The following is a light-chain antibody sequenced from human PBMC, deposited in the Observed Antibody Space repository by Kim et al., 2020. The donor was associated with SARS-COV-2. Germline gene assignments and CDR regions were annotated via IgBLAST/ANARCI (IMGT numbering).Light chain of an antibody. CDR1: SSNIGSNA. CDR2: RND. CDR3: AAWDDSLNGYV. V-gene: IGLV1-44*01. Sequence: GQRVTISCSGGSSNIGSNAVSWYQQLPGTAPKLLIYRNDQRPSGVPDRCSGSKSGTSASLAISGLQSEDEADYYCAAWDDSLNGYVFGTGTKVTVL. J-gene: IGLJ1*01.